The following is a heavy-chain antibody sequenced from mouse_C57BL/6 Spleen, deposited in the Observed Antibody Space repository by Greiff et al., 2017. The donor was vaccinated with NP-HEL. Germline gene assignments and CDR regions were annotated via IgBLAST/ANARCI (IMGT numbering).Heavy chain of an antibody. CDR3: TRHTPCPFDY. CDR1: GYTFTDYE. V-gene: IGHV1-15*01. J-gene: IGHJ2*01. CDR2: IDPETGGT. Sequence: VQLQQSGAELVRPGASVTLSCKASGYTFTDYEMHWVKQTPVHGLEWIGAIDPETGGTAYNQKFKGKAILTADKSSSTAYMELRSLTSEDSAVYYCTRHTPCPFDYWGQGTTLTVSS.